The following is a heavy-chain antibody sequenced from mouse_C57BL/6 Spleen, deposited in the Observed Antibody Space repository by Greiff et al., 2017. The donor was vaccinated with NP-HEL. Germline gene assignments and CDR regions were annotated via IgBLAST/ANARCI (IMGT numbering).Heavy chain of an antibody. J-gene: IGHJ4*01. Sequence: QVQLQQPGAELVKPGASVKLSCKASGYTFTSYWMQWVKQRPGQGLEWIGEIDPSDSYTNYNQKFKGKATLTVDTSSSTAYMQLSSLTSEDSAVYYCARSLLRVSMDSWGQGTSVTVSS. CDR3: ARSLLRVSMDS. CDR1: GYTFTSYW. D-gene: IGHD1-1*01. CDR2: IDPSDSYT. V-gene: IGHV1-50*01.